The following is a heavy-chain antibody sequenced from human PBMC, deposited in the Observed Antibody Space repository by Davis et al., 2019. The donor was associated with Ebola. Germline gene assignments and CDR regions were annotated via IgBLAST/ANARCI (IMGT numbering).Heavy chain of an antibody. CDR3: ARDGVVFDYYYGMDV. CDR2: IYYSGST. V-gene: IGHV4-39*07. CDR1: GGSISSSSYY. Sequence: MPSETLSLTCTVSGGSISSSSYYWGWIRQPPGKGLEWIGSIYYSGSTYYNPSLKSRVTISVDTSKNQFSLKLSSVTAADTAVYYCARDGVVFDYYYGMDVWGQGTTVTVSS. J-gene: IGHJ6*02. D-gene: IGHD3-3*01.